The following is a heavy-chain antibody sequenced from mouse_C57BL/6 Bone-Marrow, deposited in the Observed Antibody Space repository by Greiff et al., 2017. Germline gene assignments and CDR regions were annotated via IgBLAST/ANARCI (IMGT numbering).Heavy chain of an antibody. CDR3: ARDYGAMDY. J-gene: IGHJ4*01. D-gene: IGHD1-1*01. CDR2: ISSGSSTI. CDR1: GFTFSDSG. Sequence: EVQLVESGGGLVKPGGSLKLSCAASGFTFSDSGMHWVRQAPEKGLEWVAYISSGSSTIYYADTVKGRFTISRDNAKNTLFLQMTSLRSEDTAMYYCARDYGAMDYWGQGTSVTVSS. V-gene: IGHV5-17*01.